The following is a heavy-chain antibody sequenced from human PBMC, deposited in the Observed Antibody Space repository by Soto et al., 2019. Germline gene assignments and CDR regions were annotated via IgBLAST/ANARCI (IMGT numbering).Heavy chain of an antibody. CDR1: GGSVSGGSYY. Sequence: QVQLQESGPGLVKPSETLSLTCTVSGGSVSGGSYYWSWIRQRPGKALECIGYIYYSGSTNYNPSLKSRVSISIDRSENQFSLKLTSVTAADTAVYYCARQVWFGEADYWGQGTLVTVSS. J-gene: IGHJ4*02. CDR2: IYYSGST. CDR3: ARQVWFGEADY. D-gene: IGHD3-10*01. V-gene: IGHV4-61*01.